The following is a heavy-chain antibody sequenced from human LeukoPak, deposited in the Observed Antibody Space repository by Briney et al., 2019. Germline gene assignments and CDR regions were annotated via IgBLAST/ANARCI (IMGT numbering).Heavy chain of an antibody. CDR1: GGSIRSSSYY. V-gene: IGHV4-61*05. Sequence: PSETLSLTCTVSGGSIRSSSYYWGWIRQPPGKGLEWIGYIYYSGSTNYNPSLKSRVTISVDTSKNQFSLKLSSVTAADTAVYYCARIVVVPAAYGAWFDPWGQGTLVTVSS. CDR3: ARIVVVPAAYGAWFDP. D-gene: IGHD2-2*01. J-gene: IGHJ5*02. CDR2: IYYSGST.